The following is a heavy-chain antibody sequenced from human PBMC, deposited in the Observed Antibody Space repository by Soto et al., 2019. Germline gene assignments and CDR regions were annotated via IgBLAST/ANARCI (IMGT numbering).Heavy chain of an antibody. Sequence: SETLSLTCTVSGGSISSCGYYWSWIRQHPGKGLEWIGYIYYSGSTYYNPSLKSRVTISVDTSKNQFSLKLSSVTAADTAVYYCARVGYYDILTGYAFDIWGQGTMVTVSS. CDR3: ARVGYYDILTGYAFDI. J-gene: IGHJ3*02. D-gene: IGHD3-9*01. CDR2: IYYSGST. V-gene: IGHV4-31*03. CDR1: GGSISSCGYY.